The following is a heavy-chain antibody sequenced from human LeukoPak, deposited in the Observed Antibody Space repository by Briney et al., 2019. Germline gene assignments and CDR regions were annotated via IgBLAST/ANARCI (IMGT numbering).Heavy chain of an antibody. CDR2: IYYSGST. V-gene: IGHV4-59*11. CDR3: AREFYYDSSFSFDI. Sequence: SETLSLTCTVSGGSINNHYWSWVRQPPGRGLEWIGYIYYSGSTKYNPSLKSRVTISVDTSKNQFSLKLSSVTAADTAVYYCAREFYYDSSFSFDIWGQGTMVTVSS. J-gene: IGHJ3*02. CDR1: GGSINNHY. D-gene: IGHD3-22*01.